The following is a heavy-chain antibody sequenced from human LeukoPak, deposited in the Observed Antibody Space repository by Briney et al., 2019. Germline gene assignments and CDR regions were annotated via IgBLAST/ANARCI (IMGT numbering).Heavy chain of an antibody. D-gene: IGHD3-10*01. CDR2: INHSGTT. CDR1: GGSLSGYY. Sequence: SETLSLTCAVYGGSLSGYYWSWIRHPPGGGLEWIGEINHSGTTNYNPPLKSRVTISVDTSKNQFSLKLSSVTAADTAVYYCASLWFGDYWGQGTLVTVSS. J-gene: IGHJ4*02. CDR3: ASLWFGDY. V-gene: IGHV4-34*01.